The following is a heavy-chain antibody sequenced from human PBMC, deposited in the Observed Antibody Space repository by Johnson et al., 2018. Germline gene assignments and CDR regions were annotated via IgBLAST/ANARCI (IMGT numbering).Heavy chain of an antibody. J-gene: IGHJ6*03. CDR3: ARDTPFLGKFSTYYMNI. Sequence: VQLVESGGGLVQPGGSLRLSCETSGFAFSTHALHWVRQAPGKGLEWVAVISFGGTFKYYTDSGKGRFTISRDNSKNTLYLQMNSLRAEETAVYYCARDTPFLGKFSTYYMNIWGKGTTVTVSS. V-gene: IGHV3-30-3*01. CDR1: GFAFSTHA. CDR2: ISFGGTFK. D-gene: IGHD3-16*02.